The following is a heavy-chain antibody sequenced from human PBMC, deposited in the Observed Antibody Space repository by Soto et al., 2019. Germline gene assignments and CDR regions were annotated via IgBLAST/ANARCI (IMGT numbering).Heavy chain of an antibody. D-gene: IGHD3-10*01. Sequence: LSLTCAISGDSVSSNSAAWNWIRQSPSRGLEWLGRTYYRSKWYIDYAVSVKSRISINPDTSKNQFSLQLNSVTPDDTAVYYCARDKGYLLYNWFDPWGQGTLVTVSS. CDR3: ARDKGYLLYNWFDP. CDR1: GDSVSSNSAA. V-gene: IGHV6-1*01. CDR2: TYYRSKWYI. J-gene: IGHJ5*02.